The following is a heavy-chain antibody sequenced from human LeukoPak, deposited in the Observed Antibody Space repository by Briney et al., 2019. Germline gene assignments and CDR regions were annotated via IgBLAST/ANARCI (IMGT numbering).Heavy chain of an antibody. CDR1: GGSINNSSYY. V-gene: IGHV4-39*01. CDR2: IYYSGST. J-gene: IGHJ3*02. Sequence: SETPSLTCTASGGSINNSSYYWGWVRQPPGKGLEWIGSIYYSGSTYSNPSLKSRVTISLDTSKNQFSLKLTSVTAADTAVYYCARTPLTIFGVVYGAFDIWGQGTMVTVS. CDR3: ARTPLTIFGVVYGAFDI. D-gene: IGHD3-3*01.